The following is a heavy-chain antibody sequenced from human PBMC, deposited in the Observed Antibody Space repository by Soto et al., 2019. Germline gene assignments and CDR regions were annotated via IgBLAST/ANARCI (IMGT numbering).Heavy chain of an antibody. V-gene: IGHV3-23*01. CDR2: ITGSGLST. CDR3: AKGSAHGSPYYFDY. D-gene: IGHD6-25*01. J-gene: IGHJ4*02. Sequence: GGSLRPSCTASGLTFSSYAMSWVRQAPGKGLEWVSAITGSGLSTYHADSVKGRFTISRDNSKSTLYLQMNSLRADDTAVYYCAKGSAHGSPYYFDYWGQGTLVTVSS. CDR1: GLTFSSYA.